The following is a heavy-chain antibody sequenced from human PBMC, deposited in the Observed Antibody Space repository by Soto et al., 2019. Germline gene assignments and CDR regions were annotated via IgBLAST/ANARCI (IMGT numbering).Heavy chain of an antibody. CDR1: GYTFTSYY. J-gene: IGHJ5*02. D-gene: IGHD3-3*01. Sequence: SVKVSCKSSGYTFTSYYMHWVRQAPGQGLEWMGRIIPIFGTANYAQKFQGRVTITADESTSTAYMELSSLRSVDSAVYYCARSLERSSWWFDPWGQGTLVTVSS. CDR3: ARSLERSSWWFDP. CDR2: IIPIFGTA. V-gene: IGHV1-69*13.